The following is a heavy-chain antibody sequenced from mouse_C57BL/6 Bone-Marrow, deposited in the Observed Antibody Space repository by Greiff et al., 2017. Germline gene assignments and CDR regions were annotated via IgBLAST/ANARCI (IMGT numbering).Heavy chain of an antibody. Sequence: EVKLVESGGDLVKPGGSLKLSCAASGFTFSSYGMSWVRQTPDKRLEWVATISSGGSYTYYTDSVKGRFTISRDNAKNTLYLQMSSLKSEDTAMYYCARQIYYDYDGFYYAMDYWGQGTSVTVSS. CDR3: ARQIYYDYDGFYYAMDY. CDR2: ISSGGSYT. J-gene: IGHJ4*01. CDR1: GFTFSSYG. V-gene: IGHV5-6*01. D-gene: IGHD2-4*01.